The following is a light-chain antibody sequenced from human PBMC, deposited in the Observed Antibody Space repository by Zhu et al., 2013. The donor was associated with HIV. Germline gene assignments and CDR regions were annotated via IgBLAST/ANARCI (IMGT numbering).Light chain of an antibody. CDR1: TSNIGGGYD. V-gene: IGLV1-40*01. CDR2: YNS. CDR3: QSYDSILNGWV. J-gene: IGLJ3*02. Sequence: QSVLTQPPSVSGAPGQRVTISCTGSTSNIGGGYDVQWYQQLPGAAPKLIVYYNSLRPSGVSDRFSGSKSGNTASLAITGLQAEDEADYYCQSYDSILNGWVFGGGTKLTVL.